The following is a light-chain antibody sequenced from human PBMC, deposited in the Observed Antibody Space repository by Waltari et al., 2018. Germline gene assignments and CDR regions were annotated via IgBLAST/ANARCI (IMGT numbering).Light chain of an antibody. CDR1: NLGDKY. V-gene: IGLV3-1*01. J-gene: IGLJ3*02. CDR3: QTWDSSAGV. Sequence: SYALTQPPSVSVSPGQSATITCSGDNLGDKYASVYQQRPGQSPVLVIYQDVMRPSGIPERFSGANSGNTSTLTISETQAMDEADYYCQTWDSSAGVFGGGTKLTVL. CDR2: QDV.